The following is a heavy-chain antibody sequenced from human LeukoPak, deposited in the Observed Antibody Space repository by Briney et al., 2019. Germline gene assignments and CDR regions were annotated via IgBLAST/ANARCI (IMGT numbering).Heavy chain of an antibody. D-gene: IGHD3-22*01. J-gene: IGHJ4*02. CDR2: ISGSGGST. CDR3: AKDPTMIVVVIPDY. V-gene: IGHV3-23*01. CDR1: GFTFSSYA. Sequence: GGSLRLSCAASGFTFSSYAMSWVRQAPGKGLEWVSAISGSGGSTYYADSVKGRFTISRDDSKNTLYLQMNSLRAEDTAVYYCAKDPTMIVVVIPDYWGQGTLVTVSS.